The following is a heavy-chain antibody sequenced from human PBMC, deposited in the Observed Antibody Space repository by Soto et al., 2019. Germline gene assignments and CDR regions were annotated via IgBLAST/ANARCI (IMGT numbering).Heavy chain of an antibody. CDR2: INHSGST. CDR3: ARASRGNSSARNPNWFDP. V-gene: IGHV4-34*01. CDR1: GGSFSGYY. J-gene: IGHJ5*02. D-gene: IGHD2-21*01. Sequence: SETLALTCAVYGGSFSGYYWSWIRQPPGKGLEWIGEINHSGSTNYNPSLKSRVTISVDTSKNQFSLKLSSVTAADTAVYYCARASRGNSSARNPNWFDPCGQGTLVTGSS.